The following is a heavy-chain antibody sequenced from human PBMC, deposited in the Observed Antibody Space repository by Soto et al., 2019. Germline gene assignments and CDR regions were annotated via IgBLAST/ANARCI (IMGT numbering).Heavy chain of an antibody. CDR2: TYYRSKWYK. V-gene: IGHV6-1*01. CDR1: GGSVSSKSDA. Sequence: SQTLSLTCAISGGSVSSKSDAWNWIRQSPSRGLEWLGRTYYRSKWYKEYAPSVKSRITINPGTSKNQFSLQLNSVSPEDTAVYYCAKTIGWIDPWGQGTPVTVSS. J-gene: IGHJ5*02. CDR3: AKTIGWIDP. D-gene: IGHD1-26*01.